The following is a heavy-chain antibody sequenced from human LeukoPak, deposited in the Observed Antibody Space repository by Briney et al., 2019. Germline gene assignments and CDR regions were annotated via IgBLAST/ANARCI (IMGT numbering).Heavy chain of an antibody. CDR3: AKDLAYYDSSGYPD. Sequence: GGSLRLSCATSDFTFRDYAMTWVRQAPGKGLEWVSVISNSGDNTYYADAVKGRFAISRDNSKNTLYLQMSSLRAEDTAVYYCAKDLAYYDSSGYPDWGQGTLVTVSS. J-gene: IGHJ4*02. V-gene: IGHV3-23*01. CDR1: DFTFRDYA. CDR2: ISNSGDNT. D-gene: IGHD3-22*01.